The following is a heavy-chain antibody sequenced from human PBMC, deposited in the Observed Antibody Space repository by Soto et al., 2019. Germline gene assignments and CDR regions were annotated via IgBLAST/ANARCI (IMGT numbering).Heavy chain of an antibody. D-gene: IGHD2-15*01. CDR3: ARGRTCTGATCYGGGDY. Sequence: DVQLVESGGGLVKPGGSLRLSCVASGFTFTSYSMLWVRQPPGKGLEWVSSISSDHNYIYYADSVKGRFTISGDNAKNALYLQMISLRAEDTAVYYCARGRTCTGATCYGGGDYWGQGALVTVSS. CDR2: ISSDHNYI. V-gene: IGHV3-21*02. CDR1: GFTFTSYS. J-gene: IGHJ4*02.